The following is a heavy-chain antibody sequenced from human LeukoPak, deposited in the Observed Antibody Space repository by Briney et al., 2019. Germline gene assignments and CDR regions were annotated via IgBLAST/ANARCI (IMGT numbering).Heavy chain of an antibody. Sequence: SETLSLTCTVSGGSLSSSSYYWGWIRQPPGKGLEWIGSIYYSGSTYYNPSLKSRVTISVDTSKNQFSRKLSSVTAADTAVYYCARHHGNRYSSSWYRETYTVLSFDYWGQGTLVTVSS. V-gene: IGHV4-39*01. D-gene: IGHD6-13*01. CDR2: IYYSGST. CDR3: ARHHGNRYSSSWYRETYTVLSFDY. J-gene: IGHJ4*02. CDR1: GGSLSSSSYY.